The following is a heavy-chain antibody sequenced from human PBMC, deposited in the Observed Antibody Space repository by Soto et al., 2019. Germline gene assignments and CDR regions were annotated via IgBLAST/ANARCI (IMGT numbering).Heavy chain of an antibody. CDR1: GGSLTAYS. J-gene: IGHJ4*02. CDR3: VSQRTTVITQAYFDY. D-gene: IGHD4-4*01. CDR2: VYXXXRX. Sequence: SETLSLTCTVSGGSLTAYSWNWIRQSPGKGLEWIXSVYXXXRXYXXXSXXXXVTISVDTSKNQFSLNLNSVTASDTALYFCVSQRTTVITQAYFDYWGPGALVTVSS. V-gene: IGHV4-59*08.